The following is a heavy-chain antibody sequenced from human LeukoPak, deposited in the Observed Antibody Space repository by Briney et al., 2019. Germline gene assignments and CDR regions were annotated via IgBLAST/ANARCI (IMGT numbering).Heavy chain of an antibody. CDR2: FYSGGKT. CDR3: ARGPKKLGGPYYFDY. Sequence: GGSLRLSCAASGFTVSSSYMSWVRQAPGKGLEWVSVFYSGGKTYYTDSVKGRFTISRDNSKNTLYLQMNSLRAEDTAVYYCARGPKKLGGPYYFDYWGQGTLVTVSS. V-gene: IGHV3-53*01. CDR1: GFTVSSSY. J-gene: IGHJ4*02. D-gene: IGHD2-15*01.